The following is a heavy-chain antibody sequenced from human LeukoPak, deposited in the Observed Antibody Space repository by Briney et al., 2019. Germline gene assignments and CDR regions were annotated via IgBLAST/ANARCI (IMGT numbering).Heavy chain of an antibody. D-gene: IGHD6-19*01. CDR2: MYNGGST. Sequence: PSETLSLTCTVSGRSISSSSYYWGWIRQPPGKGLEWIGSMYNGGSTYYNPSLKSRVTISVDMSKNQFSLKLSSVTVADTAVYYCARHIREYRSGWYGFGYWGQGTLVTVSS. V-gene: IGHV4-39*01. CDR1: GRSISSSSYY. CDR3: ARHIREYRSGWYGFGY. J-gene: IGHJ4*02.